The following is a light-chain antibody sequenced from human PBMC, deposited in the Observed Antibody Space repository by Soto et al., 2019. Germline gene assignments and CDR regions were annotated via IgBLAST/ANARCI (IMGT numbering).Light chain of an antibody. V-gene: IGKV1-27*01. J-gene: IGKJ4*01. CDR1: QGISNY. Sequence: DIPMTQSPSSLSASVGDRVTITCRASQGISNYLAWYQQKPGKVPKLLIYAASTLQSGVPSRFSGSGSGTDFTLTISSLQPEYVATYYCQKYNSAPQGITFGGGTKVEIK. CDR3: QKYNSAPQGIT. CDR2: AAS.